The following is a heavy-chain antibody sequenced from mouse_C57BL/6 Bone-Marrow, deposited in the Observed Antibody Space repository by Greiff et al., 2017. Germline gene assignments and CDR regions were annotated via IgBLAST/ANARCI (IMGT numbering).Heavy chain of an antibody. D-gene: IGHD1-1*01. CDR1: GFTFSSYG. J-gene: IGHJ3*01. V-gene: IGHV5-6*02. Sequence: EVKLMESGGDLVKPGGSLKLSCAASGFTFSSYGMSWVRQTPDKRLEWVATISSGGSYTYYPDSVKGRFTISRDNAKNTLYLQMSSLKSEDTAMYYGARRSFYGGFAYWGQGTLVTVSA. CDR3: ARRSFYGGFAY. CDR2: ISSGGSYT.